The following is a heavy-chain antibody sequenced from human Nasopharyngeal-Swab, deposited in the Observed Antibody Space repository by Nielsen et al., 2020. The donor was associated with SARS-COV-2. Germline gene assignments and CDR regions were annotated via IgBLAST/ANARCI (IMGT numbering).Heavy chain of an antibody. CDR2: IYYSGSI. CDR1: GGSISSGGYY. V-gene: IGHV4-31*03. Sequence: SETLSLTCTVSGGSISSGGYYWSWIRQHPGKGLEWIGYIYYSGSIYYNPSLKSRVTISVDTSKNQFSLKLSSVTAADTAVYYCARAVAGRNWYFDLWGRGTLVTVSS. D-gene: IGHD6-19*01. J-gene: IGHJ2*01. CDR3: ARAVAGRNWYFDL.